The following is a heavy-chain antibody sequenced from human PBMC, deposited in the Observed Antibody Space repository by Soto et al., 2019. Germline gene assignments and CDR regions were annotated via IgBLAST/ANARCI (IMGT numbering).Heavy chain of an antibody. CDR3: ARASAAVAGHFDY. Sequence: SLRLSCAASGFTYSSFTVHWVRHSPGKGLEWVSAISYDGSNKYYADSVKGRFTISRDNSKNTLYLQMISLRADDTAVYYCARASAAVAGHFDYWGRGTLVTVSS. D-gene: IGHD6-19*01. CDR1: GFTYSSFT. J-gene: IGHJ4*02. V-gene: IGHV3-30-3*01. CDR2: ISYDGSNK.